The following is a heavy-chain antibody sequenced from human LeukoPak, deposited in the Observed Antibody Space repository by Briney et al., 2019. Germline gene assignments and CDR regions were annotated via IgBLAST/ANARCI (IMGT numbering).Heavy chain of an antibody. CDR2: ISSSSSYI. J-gene: IGHJ4*02. CDR3: ARDRPGYSGYDFDY. CDR1: GFTFSSDS. V-gene: IGHV3-21*01. D-gene: IGHD5-12*01. Sequence: PGGSLRLSCAASGFTFSSDSMNWVRQAPGKGLEWVSSISSSSSYIYYAGSVKGRFTISRDNAKNSLYLQMNSLRAEDTAVYYCARDRPGYSGYDFDYWGQGTLVTVSS.